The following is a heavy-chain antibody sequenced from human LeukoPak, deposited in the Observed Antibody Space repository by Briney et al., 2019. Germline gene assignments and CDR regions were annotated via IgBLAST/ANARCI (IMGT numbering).Heavy chain of an antibody. V-gene: IGHV3-23*01. Sequence: GGSLRLSCAASGFTFSSYAMSWVRQAPGKGLEWVSAISGSGGSTYYADSVKGRFTISRDNSKNTLYLLMNSLRAEDTAVYYCATDTEMATIGTRDYWGQGTLVTVSS. J-gene: IGHJ4*02. CDR2: ISGSGGST. CDR3: ATDTEMATIGTRDY. D-gene: IGHD1-1*01. CDR1: GFTFSSYA.